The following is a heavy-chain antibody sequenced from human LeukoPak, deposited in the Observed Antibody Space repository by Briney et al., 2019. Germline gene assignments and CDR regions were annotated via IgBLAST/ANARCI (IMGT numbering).Heavy chain of an antibody. J-gene: IGHJ4*02. CDR3: ARGPTTVTRAFDY. CDR1: GGSMSSYY. CDR2: IYTSGST. V-gene: IGHV4-4*07. D-gene: IGHD4-17*01. Sequence: SETLSLTCSVSGGSMSSYYWSWIRQPAGKGLEWIGRIYTSGSTNYNPSLKSRVTMSVDTSKNQFSLNLNSVTAADTAVYYCARGPTTVTRAFDYWGQGTLVTVSS.